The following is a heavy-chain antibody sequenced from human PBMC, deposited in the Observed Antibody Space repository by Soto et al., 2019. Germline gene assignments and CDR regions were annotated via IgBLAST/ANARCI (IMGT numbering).Heavy chain of an antibody. Sequence: EVQLVESGGGLVKPGGSLRLSCAASGFTFSNAWMNWVRQAPGKGLEWVGRIKSKTDGGTTDYAAPVKGRFTISRDDSKNTLYLQMNSLKTEDTAVYYCEAVSSGWYGYGMDVWGQGTTVTVSS. CDR3: EAVSSGWYGYGMDV. CDR2: IKSKTDGGTT. CDR1: GFTFSNAW. V-gene: IGHV3-15*07. D-gene: IGHD6-19*01. J-gene: IGHJ6*02.